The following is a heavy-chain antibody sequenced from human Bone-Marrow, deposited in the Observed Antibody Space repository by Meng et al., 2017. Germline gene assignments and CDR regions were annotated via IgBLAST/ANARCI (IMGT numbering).Heavy chain of an antibody. J-gene: IGHJ3*02. V-gene: IGHV3-13*01. CDR2: IGTAGDS. CDR1: GFTFSSYD. CDR3: ARWFYYDSSGYHNDAFDI. Sequence: GESLKISCAGSGFTFSSYDMPWVRQATGKGLEWVSAIGTAGDSYYPDSVKGRFTISRDNSKNTLYLQMNSLRAEDTAVYYCARWFYYDSSGYHNDAFDIWGQGTMVTVSS. D-gene: IGHD3-22*01.